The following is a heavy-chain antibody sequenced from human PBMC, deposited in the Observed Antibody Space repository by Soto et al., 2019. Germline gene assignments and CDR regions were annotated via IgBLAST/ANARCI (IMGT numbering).Heavy chain of an antibody. Sequence: QVQLVQSGAEVKKPGASVKVSCKASGYTFTSYGISWVRQAPGQGLEWMGWISAYNGNTNYAQKLQGRVTMTTDTSTSTAYMELTSLRSDDTAVYYCARGLYSSSSALVLHLYYFDYWGQGTLVTVSS. CDR1: GYTFTSYG. J-gene: IGHJ4*02. D-gene: IGHD6-6*01. CDR3: ARGLYSSSSALVLHLYYFDY. V-gene: IGHV1-18*01. CDR2: ISAYNGNT.